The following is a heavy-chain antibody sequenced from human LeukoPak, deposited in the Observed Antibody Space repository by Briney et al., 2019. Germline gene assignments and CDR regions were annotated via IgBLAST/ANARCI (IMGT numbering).Heavy chain of an antibody. CDR3: AKEIYYDSSAFFDY. CDR1: GFSFSSYG. J-gene: IGHJ4*02. V-gene: IGHV3-30*18. CDR2: IGYDGSNK. Sequence: GRSLRLSCAASGFSFSSYGMHWVRQAPGKGLEWVAVIGYDGSNKYYADSVKGRFTISRDNSENTLYLQMNSLRTEDTAVYFCAKEIYYDSSAFFDYWGQGTLVTVSS. D-gene: IGHD3-22*01.